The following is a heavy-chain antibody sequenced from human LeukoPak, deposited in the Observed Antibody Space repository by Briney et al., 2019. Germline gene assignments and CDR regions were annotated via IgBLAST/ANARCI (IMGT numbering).Heavy chain of an antibody. CDR1: GYIFTKYY. Sequence: ASVKVSCTASGYIFTKYYIHWVRQAPGQGLEWMGWINPNSGGTYYAQKFQGRVTMTRDTSISTAYMELSTMRSDDTAVYYCARVPPYSGYDRLIDYWGQGTLVTVSS. J-gene: IGHJ4*02. V-gene: IGHV1-2*02. D-gene: IGHD5-12*01. CDR2: INPNSGGT. CDR3: ARVPPYSGYDRLIDY.